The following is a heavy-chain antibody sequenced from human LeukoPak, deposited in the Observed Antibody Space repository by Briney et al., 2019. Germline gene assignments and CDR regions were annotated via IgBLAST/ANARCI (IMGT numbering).Heavy chain of an antibody. CDR2: INHSGST. J-gene: IGHJ3*02. CDR3: ACLTTADAFDI. V-gene: IGHV4-38-2*02. D-gene: IGHD3-22*01. Sequence: SETLSLTCTVSGYSISSTYYWGWIRQPPGKGLEWIGEINHSGSTNYNPSLKSRVTISVDTSKNQFSLKLSSVTAADTAVYYCACLTTADAFDIWGQGTMVTVSS. CDR1: GYSISSTYY.